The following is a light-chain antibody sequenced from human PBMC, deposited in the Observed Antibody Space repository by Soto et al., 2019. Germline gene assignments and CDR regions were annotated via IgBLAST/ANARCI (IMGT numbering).Light chain of an antibody. CDR2: GAS. CDR1: QSVSSD. Sequence: EIVRTQSPATLSVSPGERATLSCRASQSVSSDLAWYQQKPGQAPRLLLYGASTRATGIPARFSGSGSGTEFTLTISSLQSEDFAVYYCQQYNNWPPWTVGQGTKVEI. J-gene: IGKJ1*01. CDR3: QQYNNWPPWT. V-gene: IGKV3-15*01.